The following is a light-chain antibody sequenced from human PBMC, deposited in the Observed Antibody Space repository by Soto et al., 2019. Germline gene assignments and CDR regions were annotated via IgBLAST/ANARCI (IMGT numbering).Light chain of an antibody. J-gene: IGKJ1*01. Sequence: DIQMTQSPSTLSGSVGDRVTITCRASQPISSSLAWYQQKPGKAPKLLLYKASTLKSGVPSRFSGSGSGTEFTLTISSLQPDDFATYYCQHYNSYSEAFGRGTKVEL. CDR1: QPISSS. CDR2: KAS. CDR3: QHYNSYSEA. V-gene: IGKV1-5*03.